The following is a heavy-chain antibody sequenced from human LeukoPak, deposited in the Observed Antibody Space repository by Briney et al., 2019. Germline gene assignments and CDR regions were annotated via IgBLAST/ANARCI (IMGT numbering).Heavy chain of an antibody. D-gene: IGHD6-13*01. V-gene: IGHV3-30*04. CDR1: GFTFRSYA. CDR3: ARVLRIAAADPFDY. J-gene: IGHJ4*02. CDR2: ISYDGSNK. Sequence: QPGGPLSLSCEASGFTFRSYAMHGVGKAPAKGLEWVAVISYDGSNKYYADSVKGRFTISRDNSKNTLYLQMNSLRAEDTAVYYCARVLRIAAADPFDYWGQGTLVTVSS.